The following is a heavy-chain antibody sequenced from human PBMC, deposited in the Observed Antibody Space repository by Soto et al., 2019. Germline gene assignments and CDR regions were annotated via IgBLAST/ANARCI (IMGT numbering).Heavy chain of an antibody. D-gene: IGHD3-16*01. V-gene: IGHV1-2*02. Sequence: QVQLVQSGAEVKKPGASVKVSCKASGYTFTGYYMHWVRQAPGQGLEWMGWINPNSGGTNYAQKFQGRVTMTTDTSTSTAYMELRSLRSDDTAVYYCARDRGGALFQGPWGQGTLVTVSS. CDR1: GYTFTGYY. J-gene: IGHJ5*02. CDR2: INPNSGGT. CDR3: ARDRGGALFQGP.